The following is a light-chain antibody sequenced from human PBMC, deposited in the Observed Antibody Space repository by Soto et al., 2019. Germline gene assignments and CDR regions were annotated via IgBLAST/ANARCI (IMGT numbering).Light chain of an antibody. CDR2: KAS. Sequence: DIQMTQSPCTLSASVGDRVTITCRASQSINNWLAWYQQKPGKAPKVLISKASSLESGVPPRFSGSGSGTEFTLTISSLQPDDFATYFCQQYNTYSNTFGQGTKLEIK. V-gene: IGKV1-5*03. CDR3: QQYNTYSNT. J-gene: IGKJ2*01. CDR1: QSINNW.